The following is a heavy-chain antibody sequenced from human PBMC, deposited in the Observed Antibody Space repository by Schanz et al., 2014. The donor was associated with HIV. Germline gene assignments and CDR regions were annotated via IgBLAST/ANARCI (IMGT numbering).Heavy chain of an antibody. CDR3: AKDHYDFRLSPHDF. J-gene: IGHJ4*02. D-gene: IGHD3-3*01. CDR1: GGTFSSFG. V-gene: IGHV1-69*17. CDR2: INPIYGIA. Sequence: QVRLVQSGAEVKKPGASVKVSCTASGGTFSSFGISWVRQARGQGLEWMGGINPIYGIANYAQKFQERVTISRDISTSTAYMELSSLRAEDTAVYYCAKDHYDFRLSPHDFWGQGTLVTVSS.